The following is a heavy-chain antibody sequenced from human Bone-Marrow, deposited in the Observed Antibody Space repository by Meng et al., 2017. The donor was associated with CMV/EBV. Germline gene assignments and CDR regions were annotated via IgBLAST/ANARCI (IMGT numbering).Heavy chain of an antibody. J-gene: IGHJ5*02. CDR1: GYTFTSYG. D-gene: IGHD2-2*01. Sequence: ASVKVSCKASGYTFTSYGISWVRQAPGQGLEWMGWISAYNGNTNYAQKLQGRVTMTTDTSTSTAYMELRSLRSDDTAVYYCAREVVVVPADISGFDPWGQGTLVTVSS. CDR2: ISAYNGNT. V-gene: IGHV1-18*01. CDR3: AREVVVVPADISGFDP.